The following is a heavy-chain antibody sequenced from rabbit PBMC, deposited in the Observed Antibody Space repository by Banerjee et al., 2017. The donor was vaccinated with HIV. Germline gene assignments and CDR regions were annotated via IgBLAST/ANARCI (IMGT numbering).Heavy chain of an antibody. CDR3: ARERYDNYGDYDL. D-gene: IGHD2-1*01. J-gene: IGHJ3*01. V-gene: IGHV1S39*01. CDR1: GFDFSSYG. Sequence: QEQLVESGGGLVQPGGSLKLSCKASGFDFSSYGVSWVRQAPGKGLEWIGYIDPVFGSTYYASWAKGRFTCSKTSSTTVTLQMTSLTAADTATYFCARERYDNYGDYDLWGQGTLVTVS. CDR2: IDPVFGST.